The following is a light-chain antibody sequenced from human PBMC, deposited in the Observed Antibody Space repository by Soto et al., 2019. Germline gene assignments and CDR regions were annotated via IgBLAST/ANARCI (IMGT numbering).Light chain of an antibody. CDR2: DVS. Sequence: DIQKTQSPSTLSASVGDRVTITCRASQSISTWLAWYQQKPGKAPRLLIYDVSGLESGVPSRFSGSGSGTEFTLTISSLQADDFATYYCQQYNSYLYTFGQGTKLEIK. CDR3: QQYNSYLYT. J-gene: IGKJ2*01. CDR1: QSISTW. V-gene: IGKV1-5*01.